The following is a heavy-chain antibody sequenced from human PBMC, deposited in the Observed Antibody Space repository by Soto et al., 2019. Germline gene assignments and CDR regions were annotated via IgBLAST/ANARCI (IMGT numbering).Heavy chain of an antibody. CDR3: ARDNRTSFYYYSGMDV. CDR1: GYTFTSYY. V-gene: IGHV1-46*01. Sequence: QVQLVQSGAEVKKPGASVKVSCKASGYTFTSYYMHWVRQAPGQGLEWMGIINPSGGSTSYAQKFQGRVTMTRDTSTSTVYMELSSLRSEDTAVYYCARDNRTSFYYYSGMDVWGQGTTVTVSS. D-gene: IGHD1-26*01. CDR2: INPSGGST. J-gene: IGHJ6*02.